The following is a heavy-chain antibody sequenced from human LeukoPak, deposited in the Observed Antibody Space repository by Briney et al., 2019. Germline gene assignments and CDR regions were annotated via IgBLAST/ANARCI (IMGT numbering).Heavy chain of an antibody. CDR3: AREGEVKRFDS. CDR2: IYHSGST. D-gene: IGHD3-16*01. CDR1: GYSISSGYY. J-gene: IGHJ4*02. V-gene: IGHV4-38-2*02. Sequence: SETLSLTCTVSGYSISSGYYWGWIRQPPGKGLEWIGSIYHSGSTYYNPSLKSRVTISVDTSKNQFSLKLSSVTAADTAVYYCAREGEVKRFDSWGQGTLVTVSS.